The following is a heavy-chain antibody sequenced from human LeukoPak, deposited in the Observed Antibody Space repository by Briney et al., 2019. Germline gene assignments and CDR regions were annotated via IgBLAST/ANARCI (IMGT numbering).Heavy chain of an antibody. J-gene: IGHJ4*02. D-gene: IGHD1-26*01. CDR2: IYYSGST. CDR3: ARLSIVGATNFDY. Sequence: ASETLSLTCTVSGXSITSYYWSWIRQPPGKGLEWIGYIYYSGSTTYKPSLKSRVTISVDTSKNQFSLKLSSVTAADTAVYYCARLSIVGATNFDYWGQGTLVTVSS. CDR1: GXSITSYY. V-gene: IGHV4-59*08.